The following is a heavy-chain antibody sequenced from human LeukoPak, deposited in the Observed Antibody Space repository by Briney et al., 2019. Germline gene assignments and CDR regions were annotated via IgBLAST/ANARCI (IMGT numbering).Heavy chain of an antibody. CDR3: ATGPRDFWSGYDSYGMDV. CDR1: GYTFTGYY. J-gene: IGHJ6*02. D-gene: IGHD3-3*01. CDR2: INPNSGGT. Sequence: ASVKVSCKASGYTFTGYYMHWVRQAPGQGLEWMGWINPNSGGTNYAQKFQGRVTMTEDTSTDTAYMELSSLRSEDTAVYYCATGPRDFWSGYDSYGMDVWGQGTTVTVSS. V-gene: IGHV1-2*02.